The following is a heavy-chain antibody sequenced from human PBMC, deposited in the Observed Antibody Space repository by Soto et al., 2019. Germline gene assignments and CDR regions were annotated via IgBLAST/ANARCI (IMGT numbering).Heavy chain of an antibody. CDR3: ARDRQWTTMVQRTEYYFDY. D-gene: IGHD3-10*01. Sequence: PGGSLRLSCAASGFTFSSYAMHWIRQAPGKGLEWVAVISYDGSNKYYADSVKGRFTISRDNSKNTLYLQMNSLRAEDTAVYYCARDRQWTTMVQRTEYYFDYWGQGTLVTVSS. J-gene: IGHJ4*02. CDR2: ISYDGSNK. CDR1: GFTFSSYA. V-gene: IGHV3-30-3*01.